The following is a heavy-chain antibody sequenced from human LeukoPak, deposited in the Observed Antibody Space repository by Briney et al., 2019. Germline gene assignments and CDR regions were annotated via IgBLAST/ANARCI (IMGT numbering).Heavy chain of an antibody. CDR3: ARRSWYNWFDR. V-gene: IGHV4-61*01. J-gene: IGHJ5*02. Sequence: PSETLSLTCTVSGGSVSSGSYYWSWIRQPPGKGLEWIGNIYYSGSTNYNPSLKSRVTISVDTSKNQFSLKVSSVTAADTAVYYCARRSWYNWFDRWGQGTLVTVSS. CDR2: IYYSGST. CDR1: GGSVSSGSYY. D-gene: IGHD6-13*01.